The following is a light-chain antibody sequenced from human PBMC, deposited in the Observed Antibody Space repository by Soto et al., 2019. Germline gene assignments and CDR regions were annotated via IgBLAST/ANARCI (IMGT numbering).Light chain of an antibody. V-gene: IGKV3D-20*02. Sequence: EIVLTQSPATLSLSPGESATLSCRASQTVSSSSVACYQQQPGHAPSLIIYVAYTTTTVIPDSVSSSGCGSDFTLTINSLEAEDFAVYYYQQRGGSHSWTFGQGAKVEIK. CDR1: QTVSSSS. CDR2: VAY. J-gene: IGKJ1*01. CDR3: QQRGGSHSWT.